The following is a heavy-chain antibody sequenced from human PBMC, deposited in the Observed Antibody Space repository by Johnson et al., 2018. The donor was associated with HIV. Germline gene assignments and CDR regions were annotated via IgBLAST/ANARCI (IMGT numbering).Heavy chain of an antibody. CDR3: ARGSRYTFDNDDVHLLHAFDI. V-gene: IGHV3-53*05. CDR2: IYSGGST. CDR1: GFTVSSTY. D-gene: IGHD3-16*01. J-gene: IGHJ3*02. Sequence: VQLVETGGGLIQPVGSLRLSCAASGFTVSSTYMSWVRQAPGKGLEWVSAIYSGGSTYYADSVKGRFTISRDSSKNTLYLEMNTLRPEDTAMYYCARGSRYTFDNDDVHLLHAFDIWGQGTMVTVSS.